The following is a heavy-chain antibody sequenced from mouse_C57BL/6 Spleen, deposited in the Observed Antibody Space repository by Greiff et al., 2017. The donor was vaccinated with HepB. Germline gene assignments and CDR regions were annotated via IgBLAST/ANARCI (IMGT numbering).Heavy chain of an antibody. J-gene: IGHJ3*01. D-gene: IGHD3-2*02. Sequence: EVKLVESGGGLVQPGGSLKLSCAASGFTFSDYYMYWVRQTPEKRLEWVAYISNGGGSTYYPDTVKGRFTISRDNAKNTLYLQMSRLKSEDTAMYYCARPLVSSGSWFAYWGQGTLVTVSA. CDR3: ARPLVSSGSWFAY. CDR1: GFTFSDYY. CDR2: ISNGGGST. V-gene: IGHV5-12*01.